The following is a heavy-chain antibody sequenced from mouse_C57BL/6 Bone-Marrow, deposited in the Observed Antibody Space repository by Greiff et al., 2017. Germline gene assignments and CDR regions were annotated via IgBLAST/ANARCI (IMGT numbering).Heavy chain of an antibody. CDR2: IHPNSGST. J-gene: IGHJ1*03. Sequence: QVQLQQPGAELVKPGASGKLSCKASGYTFPSSWMHWVKQRPGQGLEWIGMIHPNSGSTNYNEKFKSKATLTVDKSSSTAYMQLSSLTSEDSAVYYCARDTTVVSYWYFDVWGTGTTVTVSS. CDR1: GYTFPSSW. CDR3: ARDTTVVSYWYFDV. V-gene: IGHV1-64*01. D-gene: IGHD1-1*01.